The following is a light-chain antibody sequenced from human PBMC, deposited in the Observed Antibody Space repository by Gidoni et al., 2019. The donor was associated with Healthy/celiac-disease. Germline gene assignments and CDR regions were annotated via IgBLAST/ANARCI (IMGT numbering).Light chain of an antibody. V-gene: IGKV1-39*01. Sequence: DIQMTQSPPSLSASVGDRVTITCRVSQSISSYLNWYQQKPGKAPKLLIYAASSLQSGVPSRFSGSGSGTDFTLTISSLQPEDFATYYCQQSYSTPRTFGQGTKVEIK. CDR1: QSISSY. CDR3: QQSYSTPRT. J-gene: IGKJ1*01. CDR2: AAS.